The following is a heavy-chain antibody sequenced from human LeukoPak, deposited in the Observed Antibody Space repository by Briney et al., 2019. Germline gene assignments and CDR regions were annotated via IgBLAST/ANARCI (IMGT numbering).Heavy chain of an antibody. Sequence: GGSLRLSCAASGFTFSSYRMHWVRQAPGKGLVWVSRINSDGSTTNYADSVKGRFTISRDNAKNTLYLQMNSLRAEDTAVYYCARRSSGSPPYYFDYWGQGTLVTVSS. CDR3: ARRSSGSPPYYFDY. V-gene: IGHV3-74*01. J-gene: IGHJ4*02. D-gene: IGHD1-26*01. CDR2: INSDGSTT. CDR1: GFTFSSYR.